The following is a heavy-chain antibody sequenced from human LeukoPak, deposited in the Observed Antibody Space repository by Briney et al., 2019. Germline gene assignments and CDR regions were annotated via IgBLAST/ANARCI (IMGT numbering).Heavy chain of an antibody. D-gene: IGHD3-16*02. Sequence: EASVKVSCKASGGTFSSYAISWVRQAPGQGLEWMGGIIPIFGTANYAQKFQGRVTITTDESTSTAYMELGSLRSEDTAVYYCARDRVDDYVWGSYRYRTRSFDYWGQGTLVTVSS. CDR2: IIPIFGTA. CDR1: GGTFSSYA. J-gene: IGHJ4*02. V-gene: IGHV1-69*05. CDR3: ARDRVDDYVWGSYRYRTRSFDY.